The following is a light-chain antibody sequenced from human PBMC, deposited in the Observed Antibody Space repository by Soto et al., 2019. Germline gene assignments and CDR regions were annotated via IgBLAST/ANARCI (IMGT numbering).Light chain of an antibody. CDR2: DAS. CDR3: QQCSNWPSIT. CDR1: QSVSSY. V-gene: IGKV3-11*01. J-gene: IGKJ5*01. Sequence: GERATLSCRASQSVSSYLALYQQTPGQAPRLLIYDASNRATGISARFSGSGSGTEFTLTISSLESEDFAVYYCQQCSNWPSITFGQGTRLEI.